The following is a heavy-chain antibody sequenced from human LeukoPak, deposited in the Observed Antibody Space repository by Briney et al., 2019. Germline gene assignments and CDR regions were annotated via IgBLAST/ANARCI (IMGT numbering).Heavy chain of an antibody. J-gene: IGHJ6*02. D-gene: IGHD3-3*01. Sequence: GESLKISCKGSGYSFTGYWIGWVRQMPGKGLEWMGIIYPGDSDTRYSPSFQGQVTISADKSISTAYLQWSSLKASDTAMYYCARVKKYYDFWSGYSYGMDVWGQGTTVTVSS. CDR3: ARVKKYYDFWSGYSYGMDV. V-gene: IGHV5-51*01. CDR2: IYPGDSDT. CDR1: GYSFTGYW.